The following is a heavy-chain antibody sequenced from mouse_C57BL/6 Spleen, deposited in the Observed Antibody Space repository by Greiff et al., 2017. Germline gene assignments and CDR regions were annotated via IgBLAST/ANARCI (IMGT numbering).Heavy chain of an antibody. D-gene: IGHD2-1*01. V-gene: IGHV1-62-2*01. CDR2: FYPGSGSI. Sequence: QVQLQQSGAELVKPGASVKLSCKASGYTFTEYTIHWVKQRSGQGLEWIGWFYPGSGSIKYNEKFKDKATLTADKSSSTVYMELSRLTSEDSAVYFCARHEDGGIYYGNYRAWFAYWGQGTLVTVSA. CDR3: ARHEDGGIYYGNYRAWFAY. CDR1: GYTFTEYT. J-gene: IGHJ3*01.